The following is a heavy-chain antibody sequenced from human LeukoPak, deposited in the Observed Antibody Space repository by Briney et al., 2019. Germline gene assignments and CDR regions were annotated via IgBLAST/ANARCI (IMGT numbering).Heavy chain of an antibody. J-gene: IGHJ4*02. V-gene: IGHV3-23*01. CDR2: ISGSGGTR. D-gene: IGHD5-12*01. Sequence: GGSLRLSCATSGFTLSSYAMSWVRQAPGKGLEWVSAISGSGGTRYYADSVKGRFTISRDNSKNTLYLQMNSLRAENTAVYYCAKDLGYSGYVSFDYWGQGTLVTVSS. CDR3: AKDLGYSGYVSFDY. CDR1: GFTLSSYA.